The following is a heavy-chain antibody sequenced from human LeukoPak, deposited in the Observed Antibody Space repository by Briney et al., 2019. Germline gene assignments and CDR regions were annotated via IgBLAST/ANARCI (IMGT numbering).Heavy chain of an antibody. CDR1: GGTFSSYA. CDR3: ARHLTAYYYDSSGYN. CDR2: INPNSGGT. J-gene: IGHJ4*02. Sequence: GSSVKVSCKASGGTFSSYAISWVRQALGQGLEWMGRINPNSGGTNYAQKFQGRVTMTRDTSISTAYMELSRLRSDDTAVYYCARHLTAYYYDSSGYNWGQGTLVTVSS. V-gene: IGHV1-2*06. D-gene: IGHD3-22*01.